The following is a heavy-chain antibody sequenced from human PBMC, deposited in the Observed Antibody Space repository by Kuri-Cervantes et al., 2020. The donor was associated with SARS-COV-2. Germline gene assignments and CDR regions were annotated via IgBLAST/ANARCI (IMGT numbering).Heavy chain of an antibody. CDR2: IYHSGST. CDR3: ARGGWSWGDYNFDY. D-gene: IGHD4-17*01. Sequence: GSLRLSCAVSGYSISSGYYWGWIRQPPGKGLEWIGSIYHSGSTNYNPSLKSRVTISVDTSKNQFSLKLSSVTAADTAVYYCARGGWSWGDYNFDYWGQGTLVTVSS. J-gene: IGHJ4*02. CDR1: GYSISSGYY. V-gene: IGHV4-38-2*01.